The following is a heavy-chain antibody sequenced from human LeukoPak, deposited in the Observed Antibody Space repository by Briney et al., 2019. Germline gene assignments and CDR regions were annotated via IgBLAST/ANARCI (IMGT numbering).Heavy chain of an antibody. V-gene: IGHV3-11*06. J-gene: IGHJ4*02. D-gene: IGHD3-10*01. Sequence: PGGSLRLSCAASGFTFSDYYTSWLRQAPGKGLEWVSYISSSSSYTNYAASVKGRFTISRDNAKNSLYLQMNSLRAEDTAVYYCARGGFGELSDYWGQGTLVTVSS. CDR2: ISSSSSYT. CDR3: ARGGFGELSDY. CDR1: GFTFSDYY.